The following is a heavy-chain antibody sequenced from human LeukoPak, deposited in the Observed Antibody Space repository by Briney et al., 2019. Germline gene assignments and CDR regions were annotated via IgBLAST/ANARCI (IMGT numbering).Heavy chain of an antibody. CDR3: ARHEYSSSSPDY. CDR2: IIPIFGTA. D-gene: IGHD6-6*01. CDR1: GGTFSSYA. V-gene: IGHV1-69*05. J-gene: IGHJ4*02. Sequence: SVKVSCKASGGTFSSYAISWVRQAPGQGLEWMGGIIPIFGTANYAQKFQGRVTITTDESTSTAYMELSSLRSEDTAVYYCARHEYSSSSPDYWGQGTLVTVSS.